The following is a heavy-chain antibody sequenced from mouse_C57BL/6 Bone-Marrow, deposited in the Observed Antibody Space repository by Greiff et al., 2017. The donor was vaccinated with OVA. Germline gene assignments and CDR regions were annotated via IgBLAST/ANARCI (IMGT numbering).Heavy chain of an antibody. D-gene: IGHD1-2*01. Sequence: VNVVESGAELVRPGASVKLSCKASGYTFTDYYINWVKQRPGQGLEWIARIYPGSGNTYYNEKFKGKATLTAEKSSSTAYMQLSSLTSEDSAVYFCAIGSLMDYWGQGTSVTVSS. CDR2: IYPGSGNT. CDR3: AIGSLMDY. J-gene: IGHJ4*01. CDR1: GYTFTDYY. V-gene: IGHV1-76*01.